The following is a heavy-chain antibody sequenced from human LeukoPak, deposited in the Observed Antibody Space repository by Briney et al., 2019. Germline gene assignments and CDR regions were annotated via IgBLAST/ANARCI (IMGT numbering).Heavy chain of an antibody. V-gene: IGHV4-30-2*01. J-gene: IGHJ4*02. D-gene: IGHD1-14*01. Sequence: SSQTLSLTCTVSGDSISSGGYYWSWIRQPPGKGLEWIGYIYHSGSTYYNPSLKSRVTISVDSSKNQFSLKLSSVTAADTAMYYCARVREAETNPCPAHWGQGTLVTVSS. CDR1: GDSISSGGYY. CDR3: ARVREAETNPCPAH. CDR2: IYHSGST.